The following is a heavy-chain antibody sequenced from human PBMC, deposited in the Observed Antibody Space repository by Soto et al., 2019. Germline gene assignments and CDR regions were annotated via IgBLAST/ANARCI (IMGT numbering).Heavy chain of an antibody. Sequence: EVQLVESGGGLVQPGRSLRLSCAASGYTFDDYAMHWVRQAPGKGLEWVSGISWNSGSIGYADSVKGRFTISRDNARNSLYLQMNSLRPEDTALYYCAKDVSGYADDAFHIWGQGTMVTVSS. CDR3: AKDVSGYADDAFHI. D-gene: IGHD5-12*01. CDR1: GYTFDDYA. J-gene: IGHJ3*02. CDR2: ISWNSGSI. V-gene: IGHV3-9*01.